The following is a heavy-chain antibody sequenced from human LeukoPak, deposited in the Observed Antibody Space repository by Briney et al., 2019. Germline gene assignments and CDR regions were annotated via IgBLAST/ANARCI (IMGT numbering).Heavy chain of an antibody. CDR1: GFTLSSHW. CDR2: IKQDGSET. J-gene: IGHJ4*02. CDR3: AKDGFDYYDTSGYYYFDY. D-gene: IGHD3-22*01. Sequence: GGSLRLSCAASGFTLSSHWMYWVRQAAGKGLEWVANIKQDGSETYYVDSVKGRFTISRDNSMNTLYLQMYSLRADDTAVYYCAKDGFDYYDTSGYYYFDYWGQGTLVTVSS. V-gene: IGHV3-7*05.